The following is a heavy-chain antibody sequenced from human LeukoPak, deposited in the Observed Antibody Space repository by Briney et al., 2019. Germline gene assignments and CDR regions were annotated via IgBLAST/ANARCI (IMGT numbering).Heavy chain of an antibody. CDR2: ISYDGSNK. V-gene: IGHV3-30*01. J-gene: IGHJ3*02. Sequence: PGGSLRLSCAASGFTFSSYAMHWVRQAPGKGLEWVAVISYDGSNKYYADSVKGRFTISRDNSKNTLYLQMNSLRAENTAVYYCATEALKWELLLDAFDIWGQGTMVTVSS. CDR3: ATEALKWELLLDAFDI. D-gene: IGHD1-26*01. CDR1: GFTFSSYA.